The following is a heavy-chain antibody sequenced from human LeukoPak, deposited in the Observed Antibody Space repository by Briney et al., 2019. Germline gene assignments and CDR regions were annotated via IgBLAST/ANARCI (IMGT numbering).Heavy chain of an antibody. J-gene: IGHJ4*02. D-gene: IGHD3-10*01. CDR3: AKLAKYFYGSETYYFFEH. CDR2: IDSSGGYM. CDR1: GFTFNTYS. Sequence: TGGSLRLSCEASGFTFNTYSMNWARQAPGKGLEWVSSIDSSGGYMFYADSVKGRFIISRDNAKDSLYLQMNSLRVDDTAVYYCAKLAKYFYGSETYYFFEHWGQGTPVTASS. V-gene: IGHV3-21*06.